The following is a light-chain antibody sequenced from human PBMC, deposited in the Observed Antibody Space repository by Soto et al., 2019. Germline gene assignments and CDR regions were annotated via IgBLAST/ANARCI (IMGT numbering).Light chain of an antibody. Sequence: DIVMTQSPDSLAVSLGERATINCKSSQSVLYSSNNKTYLAWYQQKPGQPPKLLIYWASTRESGVPDRFSGSGYGKDLTLTISSLQAEDVAVYYCQQYYSTSYTFRQGTNLAIK. J-gene: IGKJ2*01. CDR3: QQYYSTSYT. CDR1: QSVLYSSNNKTY. CDR2: WAS. V-gene: IGKV4-1*01.